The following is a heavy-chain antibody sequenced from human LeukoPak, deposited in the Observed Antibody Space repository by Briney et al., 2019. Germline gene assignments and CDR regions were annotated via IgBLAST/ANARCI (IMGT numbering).Heavy chain of an antibody. J-gene: IGHJ6*02. CDR1: GDTLTSNSAS. Sequence: SQTLSLTCAVSGDTLTSNSASWNWMRQPPSRGLEWLARTYYRSKWYNDYAVSVKSRISINPDTSNNRFSLQLNSVTPEDTAVYYCARNRPLDVWGQGTTVTVSS. CDR3: ARNRPLDV. CDR2: TYYRSKWYN. D-gene: IGHD6-6*01. V-gene: IGHV6-1*01.